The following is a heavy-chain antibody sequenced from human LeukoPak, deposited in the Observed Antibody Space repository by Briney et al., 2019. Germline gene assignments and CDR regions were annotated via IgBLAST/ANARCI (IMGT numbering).Heavy chain of an antibody. J-gene: IGHJ5*02. Sequence: ASVKVSCKASGYTFTGYYMHWVRQAPGQGLEWMGWINPNSGGTNYAQKFQGRVTMTRDTSISTAYMELSRLRSDDTAVYYCARPDCSSTSCYAEGWFDPWGQGTLVTFSS. CDR1: GYTFTGYY. V-gene: IGHV1-2*02. CDR2: INPNSGGT. CDR3: ARPDCSSTSCYAEGWFDP. D-gene: IGHD2-2*01.